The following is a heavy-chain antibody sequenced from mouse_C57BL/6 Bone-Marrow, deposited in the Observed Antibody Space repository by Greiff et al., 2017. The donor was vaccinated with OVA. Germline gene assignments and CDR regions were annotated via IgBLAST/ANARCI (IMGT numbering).Heavy chain of an antibody. Sequence: QVQLKESGSELRSPGSSVKLSCKDSDSEVFPNAYMSWVRQKPGHGFGWIGGILASIGRTINGEKFEDKATSDADTLSNTSSLELNTLTSEDSAISSVARGANWHGCWFAYWGQGTLVTVSA. CDR2: ILASIGRT. D-gene: IGHD4-1*01. J-gene: IGHJ3*01. CDR3: ARGANWHGCWFAY. CDR1: DSEVFPNAY. V-gene: IGHV15-2*01.